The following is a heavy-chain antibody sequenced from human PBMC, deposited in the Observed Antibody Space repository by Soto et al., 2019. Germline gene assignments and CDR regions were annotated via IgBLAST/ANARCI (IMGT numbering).Heavy chain of an antibody. CDR1: GGSVSSGSYY. D-gene: IGHD2-15*01. CDR2: IYYSGST. J-gene: IGHJ6*02. V-gene: IGHV4-61*01. CDR3: ARVRGGGYCSGGSCYSAGYYYSGMDV. Sequence: SETPSLTCTVSGGSVSSGSYYWSWIRQPPGKGREGSGCIYYSGSTNYNPSLKSRVTISVDTSKNQFSLTLSSVTAADTAVYYSARVRGGGYCSGGSCYSAGYYYSGMDVWGQGTTVTVSS.